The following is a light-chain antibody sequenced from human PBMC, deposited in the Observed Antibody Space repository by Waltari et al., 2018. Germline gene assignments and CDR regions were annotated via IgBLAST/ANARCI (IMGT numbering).Light chain of an antibody. CDR3: QQYNHWPRT. J-gene: IGKJ1*01. V-gene: IGKV3-15*01. CDR2: AAS. CDR1: QNISSY. Sequence: ETVLTQFPATLSVSPGDRATLSCRASQNISSYLAWYQHKSGQAPTLLIHAASTRATGIPARFSGSGSGTDFTLTISSLQSEDFAVYYCQQYNHWPRTFGQGTKVDIK.